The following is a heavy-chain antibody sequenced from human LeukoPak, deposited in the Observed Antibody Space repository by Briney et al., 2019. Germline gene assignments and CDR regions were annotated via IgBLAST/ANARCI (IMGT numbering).Heavy chain of an antibody. Sequence: PGGSLRLSCAASGFTFSYYGMHWVRRAPGKGLEWVAIISYDGSSKYCADSVKGRFTISRDNSKNTLYLQMNSLRAEDTAVYYCAKETSSTWPYYYYYYGMDVWGQGTTVTVSS. D-gene: IGHD6-13*01. J-gene: IGHJ6*02. CDR3: AKETSSTWPYYYYYYGMDV. V-gene: IGHV3-30*18. CDR2: ISYDGSSK. CDR1: GFTFSYYG.